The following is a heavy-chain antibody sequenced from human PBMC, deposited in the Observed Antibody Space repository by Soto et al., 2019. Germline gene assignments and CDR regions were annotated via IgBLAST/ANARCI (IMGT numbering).Heavy chain of an antibody. Sequence: GGSLRLSCAASGFTFSSYAVSWGRQAPGKGPEWISSISGSGSTIYYADSVKGRFTISRDNSKNTLYLQMSSLRAEDTAVYYCAKVFYYYDSSGYYYFDYCGQGTLVTVSS. D-gene: IGHD3-22*01. CDR3: AKVFYYYDSSGYYYFDY. CDR1: GFTFSSYA. V-gene: IGHV3-23*01. J-gene: IGHJ4*02. CDR2: ISGSGSTI.